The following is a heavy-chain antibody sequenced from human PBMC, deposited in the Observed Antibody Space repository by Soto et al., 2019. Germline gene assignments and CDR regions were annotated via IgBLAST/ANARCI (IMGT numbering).Heavy chain of an antibody. Sequence: QVQLVQSGAEVKKPGASVKVSCKASGYAFSQFYIHWMRQAPGQGLEWMGWINPNSGRTKFAQKFQGWVTMTRDTSIKTVYMELSGLKSDATAVYYCVRESGGTTATLDYYYFYMDVWGKGTTVTVSS. J-gene: IGHJ6*03. CDR1: GYAFSQFY. V-gene: IGHV1-2*04. CDR3: VRESGGTTATLDYYYFYMDV. D-gene: IGHD4-17*01. CDR2: INPNSGRT.